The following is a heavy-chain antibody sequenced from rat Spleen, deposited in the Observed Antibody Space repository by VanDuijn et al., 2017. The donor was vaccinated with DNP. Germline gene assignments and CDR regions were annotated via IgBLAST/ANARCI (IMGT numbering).Heavy chain of an antibody. V-gene: IGHV3-1*01. J-gene: IGHJ4*01. Sequence: EVQLQESGSGLVKPSQSLSLTCSVTGYSITSNYWGWIRQFPGNKMEYIGHISYSGRTDYNPSLKSRISITRDTSNNQFFLQLNSVSTEDTATYYCARTLMYTTDHYYAPLDAWGQGTSVTVSS. CDR3: ARTLMYTTDHYYAPLDA. CDR2: ISYSGRT. D-gene: IGHD1-6*01. CDR1: GYSITSNY.